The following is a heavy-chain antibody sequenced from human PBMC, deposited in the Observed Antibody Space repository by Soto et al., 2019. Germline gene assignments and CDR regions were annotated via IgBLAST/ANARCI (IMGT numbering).Heavy chain of an antibody. J-gene: IGHJ6*02. CDR1: GYTFTGYY. CDR2: INPNSGGT. D-gene: IGHD2-2*01. Sequence: ASVKVSCKAPGYTFTGYYMHWVRQAPGQGLEWMGWINPNSGGTNYAQKFQGRVTMTRDTSISTAYMELSRLRSDDTAVYYCARDLGYCSSTSCYFYYFPMNVWGQGTTVTVSS. V-gene: IGHV1-2*02. CDR3: ARDLGYCSSTSCYFYYFPMNV.